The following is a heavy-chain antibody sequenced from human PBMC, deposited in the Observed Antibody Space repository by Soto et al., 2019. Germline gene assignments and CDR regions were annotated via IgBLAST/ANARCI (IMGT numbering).Heavy chain of an antibody. CDR2: IRSKANSYAT. CDR1: GFTFSGSA. D-gene: IGHD6-13*01. Sequence: GGSLRLSCAASGFTFSGSAMHWVRHASGKGLEWVGRIRSKANSYATAYAASVKGRFTISRDDSKNTAYLQMNSLKTEDTAVYYCARAATLYYYYGMDVWGQGTTVTVSS. J-gene: IGHJ6*02. CDR3: ARAATLYYYYGMDV. V-gene: IGHV3-73*01.